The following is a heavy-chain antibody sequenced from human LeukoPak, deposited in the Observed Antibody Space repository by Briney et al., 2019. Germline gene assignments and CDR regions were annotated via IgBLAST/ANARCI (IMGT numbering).Heavy chain of an antibody. V-gene: IGHV4-39*06. CDR3: ARGLGAVPTAIYSWFDP. CDR2: IYYSGST. D-gene: IGHD2-2*01. J-gene: IGHJ5*02. Sequence: SETLSLTCTVSGGSISSSSYYWGWIRQPPGKGLEWIGSIYYSGSTYYNPSLKSRVTISVDPSKNQFTLKLSSVTAADTAVYYCARGLGAVPTAIYSWFDPWGQGTLVTVSS. CDR1: GGSISSSSYY.